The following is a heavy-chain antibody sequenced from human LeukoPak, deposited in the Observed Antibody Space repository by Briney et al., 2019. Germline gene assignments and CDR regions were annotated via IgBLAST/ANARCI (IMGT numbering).Heavy chain of an antibody. D-gene: IGHD5/OR15-5a*01. CDR2: IYHTGST. CDR3: ARAVSIVSLYYFDL. CDR1: GVPISSGGYS. Sequence: SETLSLTCAVSGVPISSGGYSWSWLRQPPGQGLEWLGDIYHTGSTDYNPSPKSRLTISLDGSKNQFSLEVTSVTAADTAVYYCARAVSIVSLYYFDLWGRGTLVTVSS. J-gene: IGHJ2*01. V-gene: IGHV4-30-2*01.